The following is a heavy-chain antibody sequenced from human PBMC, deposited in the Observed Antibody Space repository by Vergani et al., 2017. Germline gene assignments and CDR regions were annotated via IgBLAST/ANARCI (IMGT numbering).Heavy chain of an antibody. V-gene: IGHV3-30*18. D-gene: IGHD3-3*01. CDR3: AKDVLGDFWSGYTTYYYYYMDV. CDR1: GFTFRNSD. CDR2: ISYDGSNK. Sequence: QMQLVESGGGVVQPGRSLRLSCAASGFTFRNSDMHWVRPAPGKGLEWVAVISYDGSNKYYADSVKGRFTISRDNSKNTQYLQMNSLRAEDTAVYYCAKDVLGDFWSGYTTYYYYYMDVWGKGTTVTVYS. J-gene: IGHJ6*03.